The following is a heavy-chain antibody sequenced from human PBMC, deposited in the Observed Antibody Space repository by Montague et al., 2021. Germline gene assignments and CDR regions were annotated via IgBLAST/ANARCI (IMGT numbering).Heavy chain of an antibody. J-gene: IGHJ4*02. CDR1: GFTFSTSA. Sequence: SLRLSCVASGFTFSTSAMHWVRQAPGKGLEWVAVISYDGSHKYYADSVMGRFTISRDNSKNTLSLQVNSLRGDDTAVYYCARGSAVVRGVTAIIPSPFDYWGQGTLVTVSS. CDR3: ARGSAVVRGVTAIIPSPFDY. CDR2: ISYDGSHK. V-gene: IGHV3-30*04. D-gene: IGHD3-10*01.